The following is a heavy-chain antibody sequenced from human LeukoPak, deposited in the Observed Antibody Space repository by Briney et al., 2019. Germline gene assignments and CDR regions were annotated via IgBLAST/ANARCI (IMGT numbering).Heavy chain of an antibody. J-gene: IGHJ1*01. CDR1: GFTFSSYS. V-gene: IGHV3-48*04. CDR3: ARNSGVSGWFFQH. CDR2: ISSSSSTI. D-gene: IGHD6-19*01. Sequence: PGGSLRLSCAASGFTFSSYSMNWVRQAPGKGLEWVSYISSSSSTIYYADSVKGRFTISRDNAKNSLYLQMNSLRAEDTAVYYCARNSGVSGWFFQHWGQGTLVTVSS.